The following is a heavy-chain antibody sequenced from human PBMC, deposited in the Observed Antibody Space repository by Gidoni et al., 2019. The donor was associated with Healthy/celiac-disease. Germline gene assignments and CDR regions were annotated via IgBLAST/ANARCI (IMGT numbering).Heavy chain of an antibody. V-gene: IGHV4-34*01. CDR1: GGSFSGYY. CDR2: INHSGST. CDR3: ARATRVYYDFWSGYYNSQPPTKLGSTLDY. D-gene: IGHD3-3*01. Sequence: QVQLQQWGAGLLKPSETLSLTCAVYGGSFSGYYWRWIRQPPGKGLEWIGEINHSGSTNYNPSLKSRVTISVDTSKNQFSLKLSSVTAADTAVYYCARATRVYYDFWSGYYNSQPPTKLGSTLDYWGQGTLVTVSS. J-gene: IGHJ4*02.